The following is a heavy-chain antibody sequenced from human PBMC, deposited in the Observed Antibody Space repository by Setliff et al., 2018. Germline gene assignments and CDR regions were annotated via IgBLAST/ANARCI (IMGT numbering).Heavy chain of an antibody. V-gene: IGHV4-34*01. CDR1: GGSFSDYY. Sequence: PSETLSLTCGASGGSFSDYYWTWIRQTPGKGLEWIGEINHSGSTKCNPSLKSRVTISVDTPKNQFSLELRSVTAADTAVYYCARAHTWSLPNDNSGYPGWFDPWGQGTLVTVSS. CDR3: ARAHTWSLPNDNSGYPGWFDP. CDR2: INHSGST. D-gene: IGHD3-22*01. J-gene: IGHJ5*02.